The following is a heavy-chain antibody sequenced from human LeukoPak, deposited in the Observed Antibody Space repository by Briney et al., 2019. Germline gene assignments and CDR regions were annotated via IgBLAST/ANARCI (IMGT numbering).Heavy chain of an antibody. CDR3: ARGNLNYYDSNPFDY. Sequence: SETLSLTCTVSGGSISSYYWSWIRQPPGKGLEWIGYIYYSGSTNYNPSLKSRVTISVDTSKNQFSLKLSSVTAADMAVYYCARGNLNYYDSNPFDYWGQGTLVTVSS. J-gene: IGHJ4*02. CDR2: IYYSGST. CDR1: GGSISSYY. V-gene: IGHV4-59*01. D-gene: IGHD3-22*01.